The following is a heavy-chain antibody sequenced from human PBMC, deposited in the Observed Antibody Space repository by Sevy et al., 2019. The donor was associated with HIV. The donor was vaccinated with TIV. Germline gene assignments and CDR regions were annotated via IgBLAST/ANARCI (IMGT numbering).Heavy chain of an antibody. D-gene: IGHD3-16*01. CDR1: GFTFSSYS. J-gene: IGHJ4*02. Sequence: GESLKISCAASGFTFSSYSMNWVRQAPGKGLEWVSYISSSSSYIYFADSVKGRFTISRDNAKNSLYLHMNSLRAEDTAVYYCASDRALGYWGQRTLVTVSS. V-gene: IGHV3-21*01. CDR2: ISSSSSYI. CDR3: ASDRALGY.